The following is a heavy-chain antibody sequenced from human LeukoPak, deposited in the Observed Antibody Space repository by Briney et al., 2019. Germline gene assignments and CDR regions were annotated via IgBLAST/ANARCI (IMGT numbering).Heavy chain of an antibody. CDR1: GGSISSSIYY. J-gene: IGHJ5*02. V-gene: IGHV4-39*07. D-gene: IGHD3-16*01. Sequence: SETLSLTCIVSGGSISSSIYYWAWVRQPPGKGLEWIGTVFYNGATQYSPSLRSRVTISIDTSTNQFSLKLTSVTAADTALYYCARSGRYDYVWGNWFDPWGQGILVTVSS. CDR2: VFYNGAT. CDR3: ARSGRYDYVWGNWFDP.